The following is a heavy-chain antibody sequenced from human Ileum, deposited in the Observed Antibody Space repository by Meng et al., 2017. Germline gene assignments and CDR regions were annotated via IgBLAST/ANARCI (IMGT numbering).Heavy chain of an antibody. CDR2: IHHSGST. V-gene: IGHV4-4*02. CDR1: GGSISTSDW. J-gene: IGHJ4*02. CDR3: AREWSGSYRHFDY. D-gene: IGHD1-26*01. Sequence: QGQLHESGPGLLKPSGTLSLTCAVSGGSISTSDWWSWVRQPPGKGLEWIGEIHHSGSTNYNPSLKSRVTISVDKSKNQFSLKLNSVTAADTAVYYCAREWSGSYRHFDYWGQGTLVTVSS.